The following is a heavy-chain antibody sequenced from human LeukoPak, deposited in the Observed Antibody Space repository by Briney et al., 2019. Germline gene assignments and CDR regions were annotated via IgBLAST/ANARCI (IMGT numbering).Heavy chain of an antibody. V-gene: IGHV4-39*07. J-gene: IGHJ4*02. D-gene: IGHD3-16*01. CDR3: AREGEGFDY. CDR1: GGSISSSSYY. CDR2: IYYSGTT. Sequence: PSETLSLTCTVSGGSISSSSYYWGWIRQPPGKGLEWIGSIYYSGTTYYNPSLKSRVTISVETSKNQLSLKLKSVTAADTAVYYCAREGEGFDYWGQGTLVTVSS.